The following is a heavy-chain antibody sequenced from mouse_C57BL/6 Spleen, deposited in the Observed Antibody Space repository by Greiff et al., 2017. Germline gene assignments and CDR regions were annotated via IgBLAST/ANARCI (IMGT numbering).Heavy chain of an antibody. D-gene: IGHD2-12*01. CDR2: INPNNGGT. Sequence: VQLQQSGPELVKPGASVKIPCKASGYTFTDYNMDWVKQSHGKSLEWIGDINPNNGGTIYNQKFKGKATLTVDKSSSTAYMELRSLTSEDTAVYYCARRIRYYDAMDYWGQGTSVTVSS. V-gene: IGHV1-18*01. CDR3: ARRIRYYDAMDY. J-gene: IGHJ4*01. CDR1: GYTFTDYN.